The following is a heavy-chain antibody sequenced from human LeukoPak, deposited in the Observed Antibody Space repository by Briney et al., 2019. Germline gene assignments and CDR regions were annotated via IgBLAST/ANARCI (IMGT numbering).Heavy chain of an antibody. Sequence: PSETLSLTCTVSGGSISSYYWSWIRQPAGKGLEWIGRTYTSGSTNYNPSLKSRVTMSVDTSKNQFSLKLSSVTAADTAVYYCARDPSAVRANTYAWGQGTLVTVSS. CDR3: ARDPSAVRANTYA. CDR1: GGSISSYY. D-gene: IGHD2-2*01. J-gene: IGHJ5*02. CDR2: TYTSGST. V-gene: IGHV4-4*07.